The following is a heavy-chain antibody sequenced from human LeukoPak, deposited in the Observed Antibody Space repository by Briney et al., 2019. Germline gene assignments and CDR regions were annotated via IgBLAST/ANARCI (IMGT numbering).Heavy chain of an antibody. CDR3: AKKQQSSGMAFDI. CDR1: GGSISSYY. Sequence: SETLSLTCTVSGGSISSYYWSWIRQPPGKGLEGIGYIYYSGSTNYNPSLKSRVTISVDTSKNQFSLRLSSVTAADTAVYYCAKKQQSSGMAFDIWGQGTVVTVSS. D-gene: IGHD1/OR15-1a*01. CDR2: IYYSGST. J-gene: IGHJ3*02. V-gene: IGHV4-59*01.